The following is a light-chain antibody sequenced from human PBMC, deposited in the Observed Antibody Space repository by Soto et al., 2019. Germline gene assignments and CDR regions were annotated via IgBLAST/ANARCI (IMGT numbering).Light chain of an antibody. CDR2: GAS. CDR3: QQYGNASRYT. Sequence: EIVLTQSPGTLSLSPGERATLSCRASQSFGSKSLAWFQQKPGLAPRLLMYGASDRATGIPDRFSGSGSGTDFTLTISRLEPEDFAVYYCQQYGNASRYTFGQGTKLEIK. V-gene: IGKV3-20*01. CDR1: QSFGSKS. J-gene: IGKJ2*01.